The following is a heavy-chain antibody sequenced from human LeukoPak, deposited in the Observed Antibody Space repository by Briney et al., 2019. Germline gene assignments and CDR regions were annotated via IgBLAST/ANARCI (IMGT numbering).Heavy chain of an antibody. Sequence: PSETLSLTCTVSGGSISSYYWSWIRQPPGKGLEWIGYIYYSGSTNYNPSLKSRVTISVDTSKNQFSLKLSSVTAAETAVYYCATRSYSSGWDFDYWGQGTLVTVSS. J-gene: IGHJ4*02. CDR3: ATRSYSSGWDFDY. CDR1: GGSISSYY. CDR2: IYYSGST. D-gene: IGHD6-19*01. V-gene: IGHV4-59*08.